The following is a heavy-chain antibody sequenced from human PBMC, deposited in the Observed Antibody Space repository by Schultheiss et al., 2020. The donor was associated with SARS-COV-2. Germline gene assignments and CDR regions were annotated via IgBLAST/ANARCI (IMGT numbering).Heavy chain of an antibody. CDR3: ARVKYSSGWYFRNYFDY. CDR1: GFTFSSYG. D-gene: IGHD6-19*01. CDR2: IWYDGSNK. Sequence: GGSLRLSCAASGFTFSSYGMHWVRQAPGKGLEWVAVIWYDGSNKYYADSVKGRFTISRDNSKNTLYLQMNSLRAEDTAVYYCARVKYSSGWYFRNYFDYWGQGTLVTVSS. J-gene: IGHJ4*02. V-gene: IGHV3-33*01.